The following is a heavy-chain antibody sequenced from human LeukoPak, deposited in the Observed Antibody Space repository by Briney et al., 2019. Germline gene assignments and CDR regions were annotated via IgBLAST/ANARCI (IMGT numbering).Heavy chain of an antibody. D-gene: IGHD2-2*01. CDR1: GGSISSGDYY. Sequence: SLETLPLTCTVSGGSISSGDYYWSWIRQPPGKGLEWIGYIYYSGSTYYNPSLKSRVTISVDTSKNQFSLKLSSVTAADTAVYYCARVGLDCSSTSCYLNWFDPWGQGTLVTVSS. CDR3: ARVGLDCSSTSCYLNWFDP. CDR2: IYYSGST. V-gene: IGHV4-30-4*08. J-gene: IGHJ5*02.